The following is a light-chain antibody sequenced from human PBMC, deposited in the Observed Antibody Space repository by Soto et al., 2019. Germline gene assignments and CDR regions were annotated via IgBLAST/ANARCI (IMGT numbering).Light chain of an antibody. V-gene: IGLV6-57*02. CDR1: SGSIASNS. CDR2: EDN. CDR3: QSFDSSNHVV. J-gene: IGLJ2*01. Sequence: NFMLTQPHSVSESPGKTVTISCTGSSGSIASNSVQWYQQRPGSAPTTVIYEDNQRPSGVPDRFSGSFDSSSNSASLTISGLKTEDEADYHCQSFDSSNHVVFGGGTKLTVL.